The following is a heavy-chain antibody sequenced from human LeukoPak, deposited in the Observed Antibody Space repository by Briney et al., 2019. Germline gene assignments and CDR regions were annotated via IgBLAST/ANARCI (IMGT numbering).Heavy chain of an antibody. CDR3: ARDIKGQYQDAFDI. CDR2: ISYDGSNK. V-gene: IGHV3-30*03. Sequence: EPGGSLRLSCAASGFTFSSYGMHWVRQAPGKGLEWVAVISYDGSNKYYADSVKGRFTISRGNAKNSVYLQMNSLRAEDTAVYYCARDIKGQYQDAFDIWGQGTMVTVSS. CDR1: GFTFSSYG. D-gene: IGHD2-2*01. J-gene: IGHJ3*02.